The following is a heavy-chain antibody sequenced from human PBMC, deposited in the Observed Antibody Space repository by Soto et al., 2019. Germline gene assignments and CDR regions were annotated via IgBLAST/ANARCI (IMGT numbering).Heavy chain of an antibody. D-gene: IGHD4-17*01. CDR2: ISGSGGST. Sequence: PGGSLRLSCAASGFTFSSYSMSCVRHAPGKGLEWVSAISGSGGSTYYADTVKGRYTISRDNSKNTLNLKMDSLRAEDTVVYYCAKETDNDYGDYGDFQHWGQGTLVTVSS. CDR1: GFTFSSYS. J-gene: IGHJ1*01. V-gene: IGHV3-23*01. CDR3: AKETDNDYGDYGDFQH.